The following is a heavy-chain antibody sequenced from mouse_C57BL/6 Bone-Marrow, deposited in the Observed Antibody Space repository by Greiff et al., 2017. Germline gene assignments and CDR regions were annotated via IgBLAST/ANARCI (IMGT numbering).Heavy chain of an antibody. V-gene: IGHV14-4*01. D-gene: IGHD2-2*01. CDR2: IDPENGDT. CDR3: TKGRTMVTTGFAY. CDR1: GFNIKDDY. Sequence: VQLKQSGAELVRPGASVPLSCTASGFNIKDDYMHWVKPRPEQGLEWIGWIDPENGDTESASTFQGKATITADTASNTAYLQLSSLTSEDTAVYYCTKGRTMVTTGFAYWGQGTLVTVSA. J-gene: IGHJ3*01.